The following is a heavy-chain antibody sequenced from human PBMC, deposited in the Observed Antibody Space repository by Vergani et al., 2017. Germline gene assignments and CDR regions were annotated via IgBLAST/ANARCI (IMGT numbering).Heavy chain of an antibody. CDR2: ISYDGSNK. J-gene: IGHJ6*03. D-gene: IGHD6-19*01. CDR3: AKDWRGSGWYGGEYMDV. Sequence: QVQLVESGGGVVQPGRSLRLSCAASGFTFSSYGMHWVRQAPGQGLEWVAFISYDGSNKYYADSVKGRFTISRDNSKNTLYLQMNSLRAEDTAVYYCAKDWRGSGWYGGEYMDVWGKGTTVTVSS. V-gene: IGHV3-30*18. CDR1: GFTFSSYG.